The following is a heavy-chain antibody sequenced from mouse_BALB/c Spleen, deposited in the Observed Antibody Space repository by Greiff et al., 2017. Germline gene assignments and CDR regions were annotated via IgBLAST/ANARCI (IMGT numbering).Heavy chain of an antibody. J-gene: IGHJ4*01. CDR3: ARTTATGYYAMDY. CDR2: ISYSGST. V-gene: IGHV3-2*02. Sequence: EVKLMESGPGLVKPSQSLSLTCTVTGYSITSDYAWNWIRQFPGNKLEWMGYISYSGSTSYNPSLKSRISITRDTSKNQFFLQLNSVTTEDTATYYCARTTATGYYAMDYWGQGTSVTVSS. D-gene: IGHD1-2*01. CDR1: GYSITSDYA.